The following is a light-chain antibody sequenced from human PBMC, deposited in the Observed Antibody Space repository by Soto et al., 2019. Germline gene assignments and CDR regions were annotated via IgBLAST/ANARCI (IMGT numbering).Light chain of an antibody. CDR3: QQYANSPPT. CDR2: GVF. Sequence: ELVLTQSPATPPLSPRERATLSCRVSQSVSSRYLARSQQKPGQAPSLLIYGVFSRATGIPARFSGSGSGTDFTLTISRLEPEDFAVYYCQQYANSPPTFGKGTKVEIK. CDR1: QSVSSRY. V-gene: IGKV3-20*01. J-gene: IGKJ1*01.